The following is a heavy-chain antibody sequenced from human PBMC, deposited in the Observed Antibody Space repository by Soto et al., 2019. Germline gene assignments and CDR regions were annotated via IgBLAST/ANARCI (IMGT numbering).Heavy chain of an antibody. CDR2: IIPIFGTA. D-gene: IGHD3-9*01. Sequence: QVQLVQSGAEVKKPGSSVKVSCKASGGTFSSYAISWVRQAPGQGLEWMGGIIPIFGTANYAQKFQGRVTITADESTRTGYMELSSLRSEEPAVYYWAGALRYFDWGGGNEHYYYYGMDVWGQGTTVTVSS. J-gene: IGHJ6*02. CDR1: GGTFSSYA. CDR3: AGALRYFDWGGGNEHYYYYGMDV. V-gene: IGHV1-69*01.